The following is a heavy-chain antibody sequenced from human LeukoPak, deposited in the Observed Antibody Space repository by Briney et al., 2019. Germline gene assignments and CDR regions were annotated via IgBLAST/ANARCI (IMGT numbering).Heavy chain of an antibody. V-gene: IGHV3-7*01. CDR3: ARDKITGASTNDY. CDR2: INQDGSER. Sequence: QPGGSLRLSCAASGFSFTNYWMSWVRQAPGMGLEWVAIINQDGSERYYVDSVKGRLTVSRDSAKNSLYLQMNSLRVEDTAVYYCARDKITGASTNDYWGQGTLVTVSS. CDR1: GFSFTNYW. J-gene: IGHJ4*02. D-gene: IGHD1-14*01.